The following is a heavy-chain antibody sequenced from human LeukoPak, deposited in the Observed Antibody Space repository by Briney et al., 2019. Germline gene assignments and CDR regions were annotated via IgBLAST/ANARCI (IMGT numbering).Heavy chain of an antibody. D-gene: IGHD1-1*01. CDR3: AKHNIDY. V-gene: IGHV3-23*01. CDR1: GFTFTDYA. J-gene: IGHJ4*02. CDR2: ISHSGGGT. Sequence: GGSLRLSCAASGFTFTDYAMSWVRQAPEKGLEWVSTISHSGGGTYYADSVKGRFTISRDNSKNTLYLQMNSLRAEDTAVYYCAKHNIDYWGQGTLVTVSS.